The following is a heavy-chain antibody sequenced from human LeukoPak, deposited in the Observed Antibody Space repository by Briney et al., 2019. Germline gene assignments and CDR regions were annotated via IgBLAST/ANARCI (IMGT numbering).Heavy chain of an antibody. CDR3: ARDQEVKIVGAPPGY. J-gene: IGHJ4*02. CDR2: ISSSSSYI. D-gene: IGHD1-26*01. Sequence: GGSLRLSCAASGFTFSSYSMNWVRQAPGKGLEWVSSISSSSSYIYYADSVKVRFTISRDNAKNSLYLQMNSLRAEDTAVYYCARDQEVKIVGAPPGYWGQGTLVTVSS. CDR1: GFTFSSYS. V-gene: IGHV3-21*01.